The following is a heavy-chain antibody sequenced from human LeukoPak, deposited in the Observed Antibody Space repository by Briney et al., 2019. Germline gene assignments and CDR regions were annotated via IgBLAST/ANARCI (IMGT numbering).Heavy chain of an antibody. J-gene: IGHJ4*02. CDR2: IYYSGST. CDR3: ARRWRMVATAGLFQTRIDY. CDR1: GGSISSSNYY. V-gene: IGHV4-39*01. Sequence: SETLSLTCTVSGGSISSSNYYWGWIRQPPGKRLEWIGSIYYSGSTYYNPSLKSRVTISVDTSKNQFSLKLSSVTAADTAVYYCARRWRMVATAGLFQTRIDYWGQGTLVTVSS. D-gene: IGHD5-12*01.